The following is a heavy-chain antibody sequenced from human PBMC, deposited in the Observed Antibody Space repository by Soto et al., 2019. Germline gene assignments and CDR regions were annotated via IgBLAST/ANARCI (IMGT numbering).Heavy chain of an antibody. CDR1: GFTFSSYS. V-gene: IGHV3-21*01. D-gene: IGHD1-26*01. Sequence: PGGSLRLSCAASGFTFSSYSMNWVRQAPGKGLELVSSISSSGNYIYYADSVKGRFTISRDNAKNSLYLQMNSLRVEDTAVYYCARGIVGVTEGDYYGMDVWGQGTTVTVS. J-gene: IGHJ6*02. CDR3: ARGIVGVTEGDYYGMDV. CDR2: ISSSGNYI.